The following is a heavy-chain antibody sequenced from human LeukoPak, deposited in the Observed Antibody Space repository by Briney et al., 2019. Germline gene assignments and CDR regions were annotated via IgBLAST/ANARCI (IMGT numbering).Heavy chain of an antibody. CDR1: GGSISSYY. V-gene: IGHV4-59*01. CDR2: TYYSGST. Sequence: SETLSLTCTVSGGSISSYYWSWIRQPPGKGLEWIGYTYYSGSTHYNPSLKSRVTISVDTSKNQFSLKLSSVTAADTAVYYCARDRYRFDYWGLGMLVTVS. J-gene: IGHJ4*02. D-gene: IGHD1-1*01. CDR3: ARDRYRFDY.